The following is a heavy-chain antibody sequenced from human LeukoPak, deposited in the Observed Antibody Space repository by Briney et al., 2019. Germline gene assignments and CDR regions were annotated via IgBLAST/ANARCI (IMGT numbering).Heavy chain of an antibody. CDR3: AREGQLGRYFDGLGAFDI. CDR2: IKEDASEK. J-gene: IGHJ3*02. V-gene: IGHV3-7*01. D-gene: IGHD3-9*01. CDR1: GFTFSSYW. Sequence: GGSLRLSCAASGFTFSSYWMAWVRQAPGKGPEWVANIKEDASEKYYVDSVKGRFTISRDNAKNTLYLQMNRLRAEDAAVYYCAREGQLGRYFDGLGAFDIWGQGTMDSVSS.